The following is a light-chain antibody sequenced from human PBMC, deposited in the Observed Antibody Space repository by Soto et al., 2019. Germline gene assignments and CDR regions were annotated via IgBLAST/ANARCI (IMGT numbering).Light chain of an antibody. CDR2: EVS. Sequence: QSALTQPPSASGSPGQSVTISCTGTSSDVGGYNYVSWYQQYPGKAPKLMIYEVSKRPSGVPDRFSGSKSGNTASLTVSGLQTEDEADYYCSSYAGSYTVVFGGGTKLTV. J-gene: IGLJ2*01. CDR1: SSDVGGYNY. V-gene: IGLV2-8*01. CDR3: SSYAGSYTVV.